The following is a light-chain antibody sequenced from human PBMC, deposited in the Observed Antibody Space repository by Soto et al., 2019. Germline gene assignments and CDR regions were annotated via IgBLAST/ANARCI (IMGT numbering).Light chain of an antibody. J-gene: IGLJ1*01. Sequence: QSALTQPASVSGSPGQWITMSCTGTSSDVGSYNLVSWYQQHPGKAPKLMIYEGSKRPSGVSSRFSGSKSGNTASLTISGLQAEDEADYYCCSYAGNSDVFGTGTKLTVL. CDR2: EGS. V-gene: IGLV2-23*01. CDR1: SSDVGSYNL. CDR3: CSYAGNSDV.